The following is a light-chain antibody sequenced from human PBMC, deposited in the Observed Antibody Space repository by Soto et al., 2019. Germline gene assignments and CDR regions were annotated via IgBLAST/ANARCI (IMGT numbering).Light chain of an antibody. CDR1: QSISSY. J-gene: IGKJ1*01. CDR3: QQSYSTPQT. CDR2: TAS. Sequence: DLQMTQSPSSLSAFVGDRVTVTCRANQSISSYLNWYQQKPGKAPKVLIYTASSLQSGVPSRFSGSGSGTHFTLTISSLQPEDFATYYCQQSYSTPQTFGQGTKVEI. V-gene: IGKV1-39*01.